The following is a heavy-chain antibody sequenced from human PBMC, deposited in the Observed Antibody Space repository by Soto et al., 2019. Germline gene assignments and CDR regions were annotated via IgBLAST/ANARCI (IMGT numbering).Heavy chain of an antibody. V-gene: IGHV3-23*01. Sequence: EVQLSESGGGLVQAGGSLRLSCTTSGIIFYDYSMSWVRQAPGKGLEWVSGISGSGYSKYYADSVRGRLTISRDNSRNTLYLQMKSLRAEDTAVYYCANGVGATWDNGYFVDCWGPGTRVAVSS. D-gene: IGHD1-26*01. J-gene: IGHJ4*02. CDR1: GIIFYDYS. CDR3: ANGVGATWDNGYFVDC. CDR2: ISGSGYSK.